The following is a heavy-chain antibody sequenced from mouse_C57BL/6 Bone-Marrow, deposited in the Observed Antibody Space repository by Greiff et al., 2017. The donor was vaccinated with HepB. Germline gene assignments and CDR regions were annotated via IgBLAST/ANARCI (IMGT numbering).Heavy chain of an antibody. J-gene: IGHJ1*03. Sequence: VQLQQPGAELVKPGASVKMSCKASGYTFTSYWITWVKQRPGQGLEWIGDIYPGSGSTNYNEKFKSKATLTVDTSSSTAYMQLSSLPSEDSAVYYCARSTTVVATPSWYFDVWGTGTTVTVSS. CDR3: ARSTTVVATPSWYFDV. V-gene: IGHV1-55*01. D-gene: IGHD1-1*01. CDR2: IYPGSGST. CDR1: GYTFTSYW.